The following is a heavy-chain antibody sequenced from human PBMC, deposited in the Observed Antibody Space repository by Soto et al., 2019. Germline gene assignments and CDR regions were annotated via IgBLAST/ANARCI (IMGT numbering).Heavy chain of an antibody. D-gene: IGHD6-13*01. CDR3: ASVPLFDSSRLFDS. CDR1: GFTFSNYA. J-gene: IGHJ4*02. CDR2: INAANGNT. V-gene: IGHV1-3*01. Sequence: QVHLVQSGAEVKKPGASVTVSCKASGFTFSNYAIHWVRQAPGQRPEWMAWINAANGNTQYSQKFQDRITITRVTSASTVYMDLSSLTSEGAAVYYCASVPLFDSSRLFDSGGQGPLV.